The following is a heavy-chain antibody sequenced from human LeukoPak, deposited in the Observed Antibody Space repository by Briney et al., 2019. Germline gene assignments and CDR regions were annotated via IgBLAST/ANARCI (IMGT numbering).Heavy chain of an antibody. Sequence: SETLSLTCTVSGGSISPYYWSWIRQPPGKGLEWIGYIYYSGSTSYNPSLKSRVTISVDTSKNQFSLKLSSVTAADTAVYYCARDFGYSSRWSVLDCWGQGTLVTVSS. CDR3: ARDFGYSSRWSVLDC. V-gene: IGHV4-59*01. CDR1: GGSISPYY. CDR2: IYYSGST. D-gene: IGHD6-13*01. J-gene: IGHJ4*02.